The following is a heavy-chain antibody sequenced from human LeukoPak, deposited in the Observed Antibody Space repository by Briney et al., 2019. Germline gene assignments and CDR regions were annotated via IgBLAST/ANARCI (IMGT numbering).Heavy chain of an antibody. CDR2: IYYSGST. J-gene: IGHJ3*02. D-gene: IGHD6-19*01. V-gene: IGHV4-39*01. CDR1: GGSISSSTYY. Sequence: SETLSLTCTVSGGSISSSTYYWGWIRQRPGKGLEWIVSIYYSGSTYYNPSLKSRVTISVDTSKNQFSLKLSSVTAADSAVYYCARSTIAVAGTGVFDIWGQGTMVTVSS. CDR3: ARSTIAVAGTGVFDI.